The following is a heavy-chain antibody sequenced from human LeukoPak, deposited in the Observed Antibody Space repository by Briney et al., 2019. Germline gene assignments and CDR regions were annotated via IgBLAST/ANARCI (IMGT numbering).Heavy chain of an antibody. V-gene: IGHV1-18*01. CDR3: ARDPGYDYGDYDYYYGMDV. D-gene: IGHD4-17*01. CDR2: ISAYNGNT. CDR1: GYTFTSFG. Sequence: ASVKVSCKASGYTFTSFGIIWVRQAPGQGLEWMGWISAYNGNTNYAQKLQGRVTMTTDTSTSTAYMELRSLRSDDTAVYYCARDPGYDYGDYDYYYGMDVWGQGTTVTVSS. J-gene: IGHJ6*02.